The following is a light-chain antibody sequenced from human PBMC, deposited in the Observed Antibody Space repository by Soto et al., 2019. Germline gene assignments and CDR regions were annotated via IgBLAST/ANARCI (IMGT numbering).Light chain of an antibody. CDR3: AVWDQSLTGGV. CDR2: RDG. Sequence: QLVLTQPPSASGTPGQSLTISCSGSSSNIGSHFVYWYQHLPGTAPKLLIFRDGQRPSGVPARFFGSKSGTSASLAITGLRSEDEADYYCAVWDQSLTGGVFGGGTKVTVL. V-gene: IGLV1-47*01. CDR1: SSNIGSHF. J-gene: IGLJ3*02.